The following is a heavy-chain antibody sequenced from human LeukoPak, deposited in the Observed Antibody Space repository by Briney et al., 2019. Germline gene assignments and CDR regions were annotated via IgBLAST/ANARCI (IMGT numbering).Heavy chain of an antibody. V-gene: IGHV4-4*07. J-gene: IGHJ6*03. CDR3: AGVPAAIHDYYYYMDV. Sequence: SETLSLTCTVSGGSISSYYWSWIRQPAGKGLEWIGRIYTSGSTNYNPSLKSRVTMSVDTSKNQFSLKLSSVPAADTAVYYCAGVPAAIHDYYYYMDVWGKGTTVTVSS. D-gene: IGHD2-2*02. CDR1: GGSISSYY. CDR2: IYTSGST.